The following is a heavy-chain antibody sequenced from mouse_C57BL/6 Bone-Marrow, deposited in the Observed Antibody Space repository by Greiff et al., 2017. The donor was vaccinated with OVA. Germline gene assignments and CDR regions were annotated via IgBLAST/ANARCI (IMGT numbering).Heavy chain of an antibody. Sequence: EVQLVESGAELVRPGSSVKMSCKTSGYTFTSYGITWVKQRPGQGLEWIGYIYIGNGYTEYNEKFKGKATLTSDTSSSTAYMQLSSLTSEASAVYFGARDESERGDYWGQGTAVTVSS. J-gene: IGHJ4*01. D-gene: IGHD1-3*01. CDR2: IYIGNGYT. CDR1: GYTFTSYG. CDR3: ARDESERGDY. V-gene: IGHV1-58*01.